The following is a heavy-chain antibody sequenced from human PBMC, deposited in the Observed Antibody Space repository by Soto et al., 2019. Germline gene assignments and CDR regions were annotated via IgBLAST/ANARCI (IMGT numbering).Heavy chain of an antibody. J-gene: IGHJ4*02. CDR2: ISGSGGST. CDR3: ARSLPSGSYFDY. V-gene: IGHV3-23*01. CDR1: GFTFSTYA. Sequence: EVQLLESGGGLVQPGGSLRLSCAASGFTFSTYAMSWVRQAPGKGLEWVSAISGSGGSTYYADSVKGRFTISRDNSKHPLYVQMSRLRAEDTAVYCCARSLPSGSYFDYWGQGILVTVSS.